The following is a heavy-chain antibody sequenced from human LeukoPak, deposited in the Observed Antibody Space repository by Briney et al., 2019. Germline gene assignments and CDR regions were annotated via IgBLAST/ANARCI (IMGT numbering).Heavy chain of an antibody. CDR2: MNPRSGYA. Sequence: GASVKVSCKASGYTFTRYDISWVRPATGQGLEWMGWMNPRSGYAGYAQKFRGRVTITRNTSISTAYMELSSLRSEDTAVYYCVRGGDWEQQLPGYYDYWGQGTLVTVSS. V-gene: IGHV1-8*03. D-gene: IGHD6-13*01. CDR3: VRGGDWEQQLPGYYDY. CDR1: GYTFTRYD. J-gene: IGHJ4*02.